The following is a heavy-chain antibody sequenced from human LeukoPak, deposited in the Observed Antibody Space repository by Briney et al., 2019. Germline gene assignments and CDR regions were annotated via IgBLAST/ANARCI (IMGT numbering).Heavy chain of an antibody. D-gene: IGHD1-26*01. CDR2: ISSSSSYI. Sequence: GGSLRLSCAASGFTSSSYSMNWVRQAPGKGLEWVSSISSSSSYIYYADSVKGRFTISRDNAKNSLYLQMNSLRAEDTAVYCARSRGSGSYYGAYWGQGTLVTVSS. V-gene: IGHV3-21*01. J-gene: IGHJ4*02. CDR3: ARSRGSGSYYGAY. CDR1: GFTSSSYS.